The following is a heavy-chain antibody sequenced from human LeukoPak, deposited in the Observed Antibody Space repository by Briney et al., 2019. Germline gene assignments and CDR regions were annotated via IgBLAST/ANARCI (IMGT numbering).Heavy chain of an antibody. V-gene: IGHV3-74*01. CDR1: GFTFSTYW. CDR3: AKALYCSSTSCYGYYYYYGMDV. CDR2: INTDGRSI. J-gene: IGHJ6*02. Sequence: GGSVRLSCAVSGFTFSTYWMHWVRQAPGKGLVWVSRINTDGRSIFYADSVKGRFTISRDYARNTLYLQMNSLRAEDSAVYYCAKALYCSSTSCYGYYYYYGMDVWGQGTTVTVSS. D-gene: IGHD2-2*01.